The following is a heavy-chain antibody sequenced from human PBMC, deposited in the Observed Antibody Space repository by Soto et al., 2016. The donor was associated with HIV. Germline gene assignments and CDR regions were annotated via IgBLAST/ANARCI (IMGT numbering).Heavy chain of an antibody. Sequence: EVQLVESGGGLVQPGGSLRLSCAASEFTFSGYNMNWVRQAPGKGWSGFHILVVVVVPNITQTLWKGRFTISRDNAKNSLYLQMNSLRAEDTALYYCARRSNTVNPVYWYFDLWGRGTLVTVSX. CDR2: LVVVVVP. V-gene: IGHV3-48*01. D-gene: IGHD4-17*01. CDR3: ARRSNTVNPVYWYFDL. J-gene: IGHJ2*01. CDR1: EFTFSGYN.